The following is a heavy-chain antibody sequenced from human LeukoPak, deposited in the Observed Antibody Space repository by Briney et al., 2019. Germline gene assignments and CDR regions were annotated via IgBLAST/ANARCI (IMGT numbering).Heavy chain of an antibody. CDR1: GGSISSSNW. D-gene: IGHD1-26*01. CDR2: IYHSGST. CDR3: ASLSGSYYSRAFDI. Sequence: PSGTLSLTCAVSGGSISSSNWWSWVRQPPGKGLEWIGEIYHSGSTNYNPSLKSRVTISVDKSKNQFSLKLSSVTAADTAVYYCASLSGSYYSRAFDIWGQGTMVTVSS. V-gene: IGHV4-4*02. J-gene: IGHJ3*02.